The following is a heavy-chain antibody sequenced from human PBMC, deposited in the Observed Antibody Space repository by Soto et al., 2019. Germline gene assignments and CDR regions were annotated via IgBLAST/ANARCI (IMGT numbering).Heavy chain of an antibody. J-gene: IGHJ5*02. D-gene: IGHD1-20*01. CDR3: ARGRAITGTMPS. CDR1: GYTFTSYD. Sequence: QVQLVQSGAEVKKPGASVKVSCKSSGYTFTSYDINGVRQATGQGLEWMGWMNPNTGNTGYAQKFQGRVTMTRNTSISTAYMELSSLRSEDTAVYYCARGRAITGTMPSWGQGTLVTVSS. V-gene: IGHV1-8*01. CDR2: MNPNTGNT.